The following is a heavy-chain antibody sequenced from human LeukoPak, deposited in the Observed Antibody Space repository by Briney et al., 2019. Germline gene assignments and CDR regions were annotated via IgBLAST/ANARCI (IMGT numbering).Heavy chain of an antibody. CDR3: AKDDDWGRYKH. CDR2: ISSSSYI. V-gene: IGHV3-21*04. Sequence: PGGSLGLSCAASGFTFSSYTMNWVRQAPGKGLEWVSSISSSSYIYYADSVKGRFTISRDNSKNTQSLQMNSLRAEDTAVYYCAKDDDWGRYKHWGQGTLVTVSS. D-gene: IGHD3-16*01. CDR1: GFTFSSYT. J-gene: IGHJ1*01.